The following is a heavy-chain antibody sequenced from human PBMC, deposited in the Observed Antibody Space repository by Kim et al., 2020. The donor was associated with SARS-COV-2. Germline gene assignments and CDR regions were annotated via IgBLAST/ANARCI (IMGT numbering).Heavy chain of an antibody. CDR3: AREGITAAGTFDY. J-gene: IGHJ4*02. V-gene: IGHV3-30*01. Sequence: SADSVKGRITISRDNSKNTLYLQMNSLRAEDTAVYYCAREGITAAGTFDYWGQGTLVIVSS. D-gene: IGHD6-13*01.